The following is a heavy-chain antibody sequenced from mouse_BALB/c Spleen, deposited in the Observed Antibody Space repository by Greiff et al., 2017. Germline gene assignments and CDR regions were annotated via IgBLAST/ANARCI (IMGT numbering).Heavy chain of an antibody. CDR3: ARSDGYIFDY. D-gene: IGHD1-2*01. J-gene: IGHJ2*01. V-gene: IGHV5-17*02. CDR2: ISSGSSTI. Sequence: EVQLVESGGGLVQPGGSRKLSCAASGFTFSSFGMHWVRQAPEKGLEWVAYISSGSSTIYYADTVKGRFTISRDNPKNTLFLQMTSLRSEDTAMYYCARSDGYIFDYWGQGTTLTVSS. CDR1: GFTFSSFG.